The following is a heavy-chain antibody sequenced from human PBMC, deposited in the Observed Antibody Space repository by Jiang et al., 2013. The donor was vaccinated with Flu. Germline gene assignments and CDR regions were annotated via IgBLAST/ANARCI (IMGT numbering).Heavy chain of an antibody. J-gene: IGHJ4*02. V-gene: IGHV1-18*01. Sequence: SGAEVKKPGASMKVSCKASGYTFTSFGFTWVRQAPGQGLEWMGWISAYNGNTNYAQKLQGRVTMTTDTSTSTAYMELRSLRSDDTAVYYCARSNPQTQYFDGSGFYVWLHFWGQGTLVTVSS. CDR3: ARSNPQTQYFDGSGFYVWLHF. CDR2: ISAYNGNT. CDR1: GYTFTSFG. D-gene: IGHD3-22*01.